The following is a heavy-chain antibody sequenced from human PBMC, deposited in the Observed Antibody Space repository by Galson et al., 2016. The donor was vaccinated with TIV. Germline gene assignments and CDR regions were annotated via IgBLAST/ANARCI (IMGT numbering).Heavy chain of an antibody. V-gene: IGHV1-69*04. CDR2: IIPILGIA. CDR1: GGTFSSFT. D-gene: IGHD3-3*01. CDR3: ASDHEGDSWSGSYRVGYYNFMDV. J-gene: IGHJ6*03. Sequence: QSGAEVKKPGESLKISCKASGGTFSSFTISWVRQAPGQGLEWMGRIIPILGIANYAQKFQGRLSIIADKSTSTAYMEMSSLRSEDTAVYYCASDHEGDSWSGSYRVGYYNFMDVWGKGTTVTVSS.